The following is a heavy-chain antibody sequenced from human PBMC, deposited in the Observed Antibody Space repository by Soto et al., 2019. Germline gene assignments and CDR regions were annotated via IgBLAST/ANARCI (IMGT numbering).Heavy chain of an antibody. V-gene: IGHV1-46*01. CDR3: AREAGGSGSYYGYFDY. CDR2: INPSGGST. Sequence: ASVKVSCKASGYTFTSYYMHWVRQAPGQGLEWMGIINPSGGSTSYAQKFQGRVTMTRDTSTSTVYMELGSLRSEDTAVYYCAREAGGSGSYYGYFDYCGQGTLVTVSS. D-gene: IGHD1-26*01. CDR1: GYTFTSYY. J-gene: IGHJ4*02.